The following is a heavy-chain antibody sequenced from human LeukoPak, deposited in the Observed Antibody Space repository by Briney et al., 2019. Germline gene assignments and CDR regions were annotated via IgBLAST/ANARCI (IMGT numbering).Heavy chain of an antibody. CDR1: GFTFDDYA. D-gene: IGHD3-22*01. CDR3: AKVASSGYYYYFDY. CDR2: ISWNSGSI. Sequence: GGSLRLSCAASGFTFDDYAMHWVRQAPGKDLEWVSGISWNSGSIGYADSVKGRFTISRDNAKNSLYLQMNSLRAEDTALYYCAKVASSGYYYYFDYWGQGTLVTVSS. J-gene: IGHJ4*02. V-gene: IGHV3-9*01.